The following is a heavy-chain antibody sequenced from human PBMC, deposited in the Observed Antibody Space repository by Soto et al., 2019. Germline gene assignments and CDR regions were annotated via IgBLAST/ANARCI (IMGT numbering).Heavy chain of an antibody. CDR1: GFTFSSYA. V-gene: IGHV3-48*03. D-gene: IGHD3-10*01. J-gene: IGHJ4*02. CDR2: ISSGGTTM. CDR3: AGDPYYYGSAF. Sequence: VQLVESGGGVVQPGRSLRLSCAASGFTFSSYAMHWVRQAPGKGLEWVSKISSGGTTMYYADSVKGRFTVSRDNAQNSLYLQMNGLRAEDTAVYYCAGDPYYYGSAFWGQGTLVTVSS.